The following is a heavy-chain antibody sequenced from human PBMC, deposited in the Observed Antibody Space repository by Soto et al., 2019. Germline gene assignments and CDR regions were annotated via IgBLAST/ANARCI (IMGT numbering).Heavy chain of an antibody. CDR2: ISWDGGST. CDR3: AKDPMVAAGPYYYYYGMDV. D-gene: IGHD2-15*01. V-gene: IGHV3-43*01. J-gene: IGHJ6*02. CDR1: GFTFSSYW. Sequence: GGSLRLSCAASGFTFSSYWMHWVRQAPGKGLEWVSLISWDGGSTYYADSVKGRFTISRDNSKNSLYLQMNSLRTEDTALYYCAKDPMVAAGPYYYYYGMDVWGQGTTVTVSS.